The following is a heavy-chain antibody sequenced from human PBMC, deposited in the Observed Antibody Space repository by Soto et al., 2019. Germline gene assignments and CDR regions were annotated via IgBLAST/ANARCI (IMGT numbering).Heavy chain of an antibody. D-gene: IGHD3-10*01. CDR3: AREGSNGSGSYWYYYYYYMDV. V-gene: IGHV1-18*01. CDR1: GYTNTSYG. Sequence: ASVKVSCKASGYTNTSYGSSWVRQAQGQGLEWMGWISAYNGNTNYAQKLQGRVTMTTDTSTSTAYMELRSLRSDDTAVYYCAREGSNGSGSYWYYYYYYMDVWGKGTTVTVSS. CDR2: ISAYNGNT. J-gene: IGHJ6*03.